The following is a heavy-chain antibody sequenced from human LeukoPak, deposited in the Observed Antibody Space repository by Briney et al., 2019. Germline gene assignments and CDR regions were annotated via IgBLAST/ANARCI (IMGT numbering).Heavy chain of an antibody. D-gene: IGHD5-18*01. V-gene: IGHV3-30*18. Sequence: GGSLRLSCAASGFTFSSYGMHWVRQAPGKGLEWVAVISYDGSNKYYADSVKGRFTISRDNSKNTLSLQMNSLRAEDTAVYYCAKARDVDTAMVYTWGQGTLVTVSS. CDR3: AKARDVDTAMVYT. CDR2: ISYDGSNK. J-gene: IGHJ5*02. CDR1: GFTFSSYG.